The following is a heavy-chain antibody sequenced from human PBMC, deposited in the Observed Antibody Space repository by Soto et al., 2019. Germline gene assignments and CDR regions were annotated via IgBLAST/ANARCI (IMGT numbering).Heavy chain of an antibody. D-gene: IGHD2-2*01. CDR2: IYHSGST. J-gene: IGHJ4*02. CDR1: GYSISSGYY. V-gene: IGHV4-38-2*01. Sequence: SETLSLTCAVSGYSISSGYYWGWIRQPPGKGLEWIGSIYHSGSTYYNPSLKSRVTISVDTSKNQFSLKLSSVTAADTAVSYCGVVPAGTGEYWRQGTLVTVAS. CDR3: GVVPAGTGEY.